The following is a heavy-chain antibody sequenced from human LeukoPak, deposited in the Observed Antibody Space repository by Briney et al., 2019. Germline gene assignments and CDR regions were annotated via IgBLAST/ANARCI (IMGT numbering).Heavy chain of an antibody. CDR2: IYTSGST. J-gene: IGHJ4*02. V-gene: IGHV4-4*07. Sequence: SETLSLTCTVSGGSISSYYWSWIRQPAGKGLEWIGRIYTSGSTNYNPSLKSRVTMSVDTSKNQFSLNLSSVTAADTAVYYCARALGSARYCSSTSCPLGEYYFDYWGQGTLVTVSS. CDR3: ARALGSARYCSSTSCPLGEYYFDY. CDR1: GGSISSYY. D-gene: IGHD2-2*01.